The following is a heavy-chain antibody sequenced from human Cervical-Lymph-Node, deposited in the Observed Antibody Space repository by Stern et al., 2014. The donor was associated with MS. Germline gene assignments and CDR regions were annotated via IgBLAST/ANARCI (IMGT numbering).Heavy chain of an antibody. CDR1: GFTFSVHA. D-gene: IGHD2-21*01. Sequence: DQLVESGGDLVKPGGSLRLSCKASGFTFSVHAMSWIRQAPGMGLEWIAFLSSSGSTRYYATSVQGRFTISRDNAKETLYLHMHNLRAEDTAVYYCARDSGSSIFRDAFDIWGQGAMVTVSS. CDR3: ARDSGSSIFRDAFDI. V-gene: IGHV3-11*01. J-gene: IGHJ3*02. CDR2: LSSSGSTR.